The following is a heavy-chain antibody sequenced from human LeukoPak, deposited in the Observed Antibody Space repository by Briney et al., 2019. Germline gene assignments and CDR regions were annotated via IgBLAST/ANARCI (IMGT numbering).Heavy chain of an antibody. J-gene: IGHJ4*02. CDR3: AKDNPVLEY. CDR1: GFSFSTFG. CDR2: ISKDESNK. V-gene: IGHV3-30*18. Sequence: GGSQRLSCATSGFSFSTFGMHWVRQTPGKGLEWVSHISKDESNKYYADSVKGRFTISRDTSKNTLFLQMNSLRVEDTAIYYCAKDNPVLEYWGQGTLVTVSS.